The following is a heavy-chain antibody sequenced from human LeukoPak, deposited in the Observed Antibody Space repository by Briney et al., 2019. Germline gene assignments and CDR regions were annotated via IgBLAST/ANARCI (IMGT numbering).Heavy chain of an antibody. Sequence: TGXSXXLSCAXXGFTFSNAWXSWVRQAPGKGLEWVGRIKSKTDGGTTDYAAPVKGRFTISRDDSKNTLYLQMNSLKTEDTAVYYCTTSDYWGQGTLVTVSS. CDR2: IKSKTDGGTT. CDR1: GFTFSNAW. CDR3: TTSDY. V-gene: IGHV3-15*01. J-gene: IGHJ4*02.